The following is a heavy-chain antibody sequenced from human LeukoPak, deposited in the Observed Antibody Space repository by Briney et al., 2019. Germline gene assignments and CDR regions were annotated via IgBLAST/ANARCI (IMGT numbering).Heavy chain of an antibody. V-gene: IGHV3-21*01. Sequence: PGGSLRLSSAASGFTFSSYSMNWVCQAPGKGLEWVSSISRSSSYIYYAAPVKGRFTISRDNAKNSLYLQMNSLRAEDTAVYYCARDDYGDYGENWFDPWGQGTLVAVSS. CDR1: GFTFSSYS. J-gene: IGHJ5*02. CDR2: ISRSSSYI. CDR3: ARDDYGDYGENWFDP. D-gene: IGHD4-17*01.